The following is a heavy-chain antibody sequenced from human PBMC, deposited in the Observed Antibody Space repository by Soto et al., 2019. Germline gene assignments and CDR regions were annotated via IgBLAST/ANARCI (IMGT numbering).Heavy chain of an antibody. J-gene: IGHJ5*02. Sequence: QVQLVQSGAEVKKPGASVKVSCKASGYTFTSYGISWVRQAPGQGLEWMGWISAYNGNTNYAQKLQGRVTMTTDTCTSTAYMKLRSLRPDDTAVYYCARVAAQDGPHLWFEELSPEDRWFDHWGQGTLVTVSS. D-gene: IGHD3-10*01. CDR3: ARVAAQDGPHLWFEELSPEDRWFDH. V-gene: IGHV1-18*01. CDR1: GYTFTSYG. CDR2: ISAYNGNT.